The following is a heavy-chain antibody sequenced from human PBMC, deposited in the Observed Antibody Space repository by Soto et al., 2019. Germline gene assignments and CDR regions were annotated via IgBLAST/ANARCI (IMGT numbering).Heavy chain of an antibody. V-gene: IGHV6-1*01. J-gene: IGHJ3*02. CDR1: GDSVSSNSAA. CDR2: TCYRSKWYN. D-gene: IGHD2-15*01. CDR3: ARAGPAVVVAASDAFDI. Sequence: SQTLSLTCAISGDSVSSNSAAWNWIRQSPSRGLEWLGRTCYRSKWYNDYAVSVKSRITINPDTSKNQFSLQLNSVTPEDTAVYYCARAGPAVVVAASDAFDIWGQGTMVTVSS.